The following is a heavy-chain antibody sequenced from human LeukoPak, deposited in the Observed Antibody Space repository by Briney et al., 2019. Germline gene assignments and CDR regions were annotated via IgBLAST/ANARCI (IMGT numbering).Heavy chain of an antibody. CDR1: GYTFTSYG. J-gene: IGHJ5*02. Sequence: ASVKVPCKASGYTFTSYGISWVRQAPGQGLEWMGWISAYNGNTNYAQKLQGRVTMTTDTSTSTAYMELRSLRSDDTAVYYCARDPPDYSSSYNWFDPWGQGTLVTVSS. V-gene: IGHV1-18*01. D-gene: IGHD6-13*01. CDR2: ISAYNGNT. CDR3: ARDPPDYSSSYNWFDP.